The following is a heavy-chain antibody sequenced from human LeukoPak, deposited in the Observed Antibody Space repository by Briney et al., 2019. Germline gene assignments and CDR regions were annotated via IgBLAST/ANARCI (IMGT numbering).Heavy chain of an antibody. J-gene: IGHJ5*02. V-gene: IGHV3-9*01. CDR2: ISWNSGSI. CDR1: GFTFSSYW. D-gene: IGHD5-12*01. Sequence: GGSLRLSCAASGFTFSSYWMHWVRQAPGKGLEWVSGISWNSGSIGYADSVKGRFTISRDNAKNSLYLQMNSLRAEDTALYYCAKDRIGSGYEFWFDPWGQGTLVTVSS. CDR3: AKDRIGSGYEFWFDP.